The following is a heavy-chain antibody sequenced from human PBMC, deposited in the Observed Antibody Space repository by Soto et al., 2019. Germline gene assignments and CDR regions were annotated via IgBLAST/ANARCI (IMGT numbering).Heavy chain of an antibody. J-gene: IGHJ5*02. CDR1: GFTFGDSY. CDR3: VRGGGGGLFDP. V-gene: IGHV3-11*06. D-gene: IGHD2-15*01. Sequence: EGSLRLSCAGSGFTFGDSYMSWIRQAPGKGLEWPSYISPGSRYPAYADSVKGRFTISRDNAKRSLYLQMMSLTAEDTAIYYCVRGGGGGLFDPWGQGTMVTVSS. CDR2: ISPGSRYP.